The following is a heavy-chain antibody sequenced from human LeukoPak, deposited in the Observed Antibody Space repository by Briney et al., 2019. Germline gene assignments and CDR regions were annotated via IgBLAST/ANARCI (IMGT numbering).Heavy chain of an antibody. J-gene: IGHJ4*02. Sequence: SVKVSCKAAGGTFSSYAISWVRQTPGQGLEWMGGIIPIFGTANYAQKFQGRVTITADESTSTAYMELSSPRTEDTAVYYCARAGRVYSNYGYFDYWGQGTLVTVSS. D-gene: IGHD4-11*01. CDR2: IIPIFGTA. V-gene: IGHV1-69*13. CDR1: GGTFSSYA. CDR3: ARAGRVYSNYGYFDY.